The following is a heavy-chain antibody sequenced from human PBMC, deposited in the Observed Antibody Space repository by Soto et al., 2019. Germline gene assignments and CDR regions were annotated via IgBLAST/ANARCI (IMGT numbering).Heavy chain of an antibody. CDR3: ARDDDFWSGYSFRFDP. J-gene: IGHJ5*02. CDR2: INTDGSST. V-gene: IGHV3-74*01. Sequence: GGSLRLSCAASGFTFSNYWMHWVRQAPGKGLVWVSRINTDGSSTSYADSVKGRLTISRDNAKNTVYLQMNSLRAEDTAVYYCARDDDFWSGYSFRFDPWGQGTLVTVSS. CDR1: GFTFSNYW. D-gene: IGHD3-3*01.